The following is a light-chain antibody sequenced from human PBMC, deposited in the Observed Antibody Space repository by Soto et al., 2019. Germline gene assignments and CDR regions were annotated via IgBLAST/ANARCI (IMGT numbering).Light chain of an antibody. J-gene: IGKJ5*01. Sequence: IVLTQSPGPLSLSPGERATLSCRASQSVIGTYLAWYQQKPGQAPRLLIYDVSSRATGIPDRFSGSGSGADFTLTISRLEPEDFAVYYCQQYGTSPLTFGQGTLMEIK. CDR2: DVS. V-gene: IGKV3-20*01. CDR3: QQYGTSPLT. CDR1: QSVIGTY.